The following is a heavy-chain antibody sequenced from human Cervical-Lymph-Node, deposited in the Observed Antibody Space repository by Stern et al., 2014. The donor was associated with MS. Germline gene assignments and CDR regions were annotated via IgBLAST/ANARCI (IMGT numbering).Heavy chain of an antibody. D-gene: IGHD2-15*01. Sequence: QVQLVQSGAEVKKPGASVKVSCKASGYTFTSYGISWVRQAPGQGLELMGWISAYNGNSNYARNLQGIVTMTADTSTSTAYMELRILRSDDTAVYYCARGLLGSENAFDIWGQGTMVTVSS. J-gene: IGHJ3*02. CDR3: ARGLLGSENAFDI. CDR1: GYTFTSYG. V-gene: IGHV1-18*01. CDR2: ISAYNGNS.